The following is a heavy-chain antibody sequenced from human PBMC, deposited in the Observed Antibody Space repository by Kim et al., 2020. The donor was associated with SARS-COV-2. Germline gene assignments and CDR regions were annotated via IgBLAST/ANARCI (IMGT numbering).Heavy chain of an antibody. CDR3: ARAAVGYSGYDWAFDY. Sequence: LKSRVTISVDTSKNQFSRKLSSVTAADTAVYYCARAAVGYSGYDWAFDYWGQGTLVTVSS. J-gene: IGHJ4*02. V-gene: IGHV4-31*02. D-gene: IGHD5-12*01.